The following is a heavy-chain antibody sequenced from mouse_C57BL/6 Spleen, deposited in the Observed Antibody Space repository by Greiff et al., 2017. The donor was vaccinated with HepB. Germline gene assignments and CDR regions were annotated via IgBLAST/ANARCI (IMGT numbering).Heavy chain of an antibody. CDR1: GYTFTDYN. CDR3: NYGSRGDYFDY. Sequence: VQLKESGPELVKPGASVKMSCKASGYTFTDYNMHWVKQSHGKSLEWIGYINPNNGGTSYNQKFKGKATLTVNKSSSTAYMELRSLTSEDSAVYYCNYGSRGDYFDYWGQGTTLTVSS. D-gene: IGHD1-1*01. CDR2: INPNNGGT. V-gene: IGHV1-22*01. J-gene: IGHJ2*01.